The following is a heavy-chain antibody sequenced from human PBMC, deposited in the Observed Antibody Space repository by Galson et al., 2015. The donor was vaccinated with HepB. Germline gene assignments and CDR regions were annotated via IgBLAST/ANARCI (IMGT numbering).Heavy chain of an antibody. Sequence: QSGAEVKKPGESLKISCKGSGYTFTTYWIAWVRQMPGKGLEWMGIIYPGDSATRYSPSFQGQVTISAGKSISTAYLQWSSLKASDTAMYYCASSANFYDMDVWGQGTTVTVS. J-gene: IGHJ6*02. CDR1: GYTFTTYW. CDR2: IYPGDSAT. V-gene: IGHV5-51*01. CDR3: ASSANFYDMDV.